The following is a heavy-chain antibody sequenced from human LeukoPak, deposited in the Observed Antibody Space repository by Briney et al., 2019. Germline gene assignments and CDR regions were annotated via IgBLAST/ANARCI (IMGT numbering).Heavy chain of an antibody. CDR3: AKSRTTVDY. V-gene: IGHV4-39*07. J-gene: IGHJ4*02. Sequence: SETLSLTCTVSGGSISSSSYYWGWIRQPPGKGLEWIGSIYYSGSTYYNPSLKSRVTISVDTSKNQFSLKLSSVTAADTAVYYCAKSRTTVDYWGQGTLVTVSS. CDR2: IYYSGST. CDR1: GGSISSSSYY. D-gene: IGHD4-11*01.